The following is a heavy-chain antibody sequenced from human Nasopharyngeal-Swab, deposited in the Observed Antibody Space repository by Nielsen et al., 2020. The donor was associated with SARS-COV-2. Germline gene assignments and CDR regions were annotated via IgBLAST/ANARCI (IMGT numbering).Heavy chain of an antibody. J-gene: IGHJ3*02. Sequence: GGSLRLSCAASGFTFSSYAMSWVRQAPGKGLEWVSAISGSGGSTYYADSVKGRFTISRDNSKNTLYLQMNSLRAEDTAVYYCAYDYVWGSYRYQGAFDIWGQGTMVTVSS. CDR2: ISGSGGST. CDR3: AYDYVWGSYRYQGAFDI. D-gene: IGHD3-16*02. V-gene: IGHV3-23*01. CDR1: GFTFSSYA.